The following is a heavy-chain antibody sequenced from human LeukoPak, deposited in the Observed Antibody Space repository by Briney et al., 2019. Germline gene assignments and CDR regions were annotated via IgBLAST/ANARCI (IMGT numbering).Heavy chain of an antibody. CDR2: INTDGRTT. CDR1: GFSFSSYW. CDR3: AREGSSDYYLALDQ. Sequence: PGGSLRLSCAASGFSFSSYWMNWVRQTPGKGLVWVAHINTDGRTTTYADSVKGRFTVSRDNAKNTLYLEMNRLRAEDTAVYYCAREGSSDYYLALDQWGQGTLVTVSS. J-gene: IGHJ4*02. V-gene: IGHV3-74*03. D-gene: IGHD3-22*01.